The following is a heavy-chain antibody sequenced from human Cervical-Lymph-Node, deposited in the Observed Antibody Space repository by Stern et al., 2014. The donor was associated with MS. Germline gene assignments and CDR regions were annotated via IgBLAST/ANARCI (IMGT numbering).Heavy chain of an antibody. V-gene: IGHV3-30-3*01. CDR2: ISYDGANK. CDR1: GFTFSAYA. CDR3: ARQMTHGPCDL. D-gene: IGHD2-21*02. Sequence: VHLVESGGGVVQPGRSLRLSCAASGFTFSAYAMHWVRQAPGKGLEWVSVISYDGANKYYADSVKGRFTISRDNSKNTLYLRMNSLRADDTAVYYCARQMTHGPCDLWGRGTLVTVSS. J-gene: IGHJ2*01.